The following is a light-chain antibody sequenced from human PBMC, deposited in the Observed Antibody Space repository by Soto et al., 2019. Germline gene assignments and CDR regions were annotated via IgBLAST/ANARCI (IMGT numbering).Light chain of an antibody. V-gene: IGKV1-5*01. J-gene: IGKJ2*01. Sequence: DIQMTQSPSTLSASVGDRVTITCRASQSFSTWLAWYQQKPGKAPNLLIYDASNLQSGVPSRFSGSGSGTEFTLTISSLQPDDFATYHCQQYNSYPVTFGQGTKLEIK. CDR2: DAS. CDR3: QQYNSYPVT. CDR1: QSFSTW.